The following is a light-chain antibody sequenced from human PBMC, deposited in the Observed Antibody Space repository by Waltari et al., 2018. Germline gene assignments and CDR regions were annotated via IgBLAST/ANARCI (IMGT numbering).Light chain of an antibody. CDR1: QSNVGDNV. V-gene: IGLV1-44*01. CDR2: RND. Sequence: QSVLTQPPSASGTPGQRVTISCSGSQSNVGDNVVIGSHQVPGTAPKLVIYRNDLGPSGVPDRFTASKSGTSASLAISGLQSEDEGDYYCATWDDRPTGRWVFGGGTRVTVL. J-gene: IGLJ3*02. CDR3: ATWDDRPTGRWV.